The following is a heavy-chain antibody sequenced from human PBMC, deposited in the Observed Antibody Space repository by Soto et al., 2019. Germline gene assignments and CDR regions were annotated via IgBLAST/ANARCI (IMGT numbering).Heavy chain of an antibody. CDR1: GFTFSNYD. D-gene: IGHD6-19*01. CDR3: ATGHVHSSGLYAFDI. V-gene: IGHV3-30*03. Sequence: QVQLVESGGGVVQPGRSLRLSCAASGFTFSNYDIHWVRQAPGKGLEWVAVISYDGSNKYYADSVKGRFPISRDNSKNTLYLQMNSLRAEDTAVYYCATGHVHSSGLYAFDIWGQGTMVTVSS. CDR2: ISYDGSNK. J-gene: IGHJ3*02.